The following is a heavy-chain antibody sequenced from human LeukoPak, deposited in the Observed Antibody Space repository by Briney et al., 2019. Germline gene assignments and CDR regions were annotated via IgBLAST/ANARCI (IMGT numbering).Heavy chain of an antibody. Sequence: ASVKVSCKASGYTFTGYYMHWVRQAPGQGLEWMGWINPNSGGTNYAQKFQGRVTMTRDTSISTAYMELSRLRSDDTAVYYCARDLGKVGIAAAGLGYWGQGTLVTVSS. V-gene: IGHV1-2*02. D-gene: IGHD6-13*01. CDR2: INPNSGGT. J-gene: IGHJ4*02. CDR1: GYTFTGYY. CDR3: ARDLGKVGIAAAGLGY.